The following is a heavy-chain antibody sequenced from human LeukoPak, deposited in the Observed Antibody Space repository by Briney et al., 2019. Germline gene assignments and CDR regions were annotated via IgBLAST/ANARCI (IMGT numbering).Heavy chain of an antibody. J-gene: IGHJ4*02. V-gene: IGHV3-66*04. Sequence: GGSLRLSRAASGFTVSSNYMSWVRQAPGKRLEWVSVIYSGGSTYYADSVKGRFTISRDNSKNTLYLQMNSLRAEDTAVYYCARQGKPKAAAGYIDYWGQGTLVTVSS. CDR3: ARQGKPKAAAGYIDY. CDR2: IYSGGST. CDR1: GFTVSSNY. D-gene: IGHD6-13*01.